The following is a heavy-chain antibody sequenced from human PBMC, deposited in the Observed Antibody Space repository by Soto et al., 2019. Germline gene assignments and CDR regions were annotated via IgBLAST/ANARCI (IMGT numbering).Heavy chain of an antibody. J-gene: IGHJ2*01. Sequence: EVQLVESGGGLVQPGGSLRLSCAASGFTFSSYWMSWVRQAPGKGLEWVANIKQDGSEKYYVDSVKGRFTISRDNAENSLYLQMNSLRAEDTAVYYCAIALRTVVVVGASKDWYFDLWGRGTLVTVSS. D-gene: IGHD2-15*01. CDR1: GFTFSSYW. CDR2: IKQDGSEK. V-gene: IGHV3-7*01. CDR3: AIALRTVVVVGASKDWYFDL.